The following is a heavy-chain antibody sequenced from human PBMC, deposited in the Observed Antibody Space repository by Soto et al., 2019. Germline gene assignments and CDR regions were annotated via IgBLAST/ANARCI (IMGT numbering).Heavy chain of an antibody. Sequence: QVQLQESGPGLVKPSQTLSLTCTVSGVSISSGGYYWSWIRQHPGKGLEWIGNIYYSGSTYCNPSLKSRVTISVDTSKNQFSLKLSSVTAADTAVYYCARDNILGILYGGMDVWGQGTTVTVSS. D-gene: IGHD3-3*01. CDR3: ARDNILGILYGGMDV. V-gene: IGHV4-30-4*08. CDR2: IYYSGST. J-gene: IGHJ6*02. CDR1: GVSISSGGYY.